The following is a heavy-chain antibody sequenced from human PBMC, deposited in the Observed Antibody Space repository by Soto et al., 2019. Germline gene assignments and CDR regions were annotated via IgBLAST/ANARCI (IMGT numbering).Heavy chain of an antibody. CDR1: GYSFTSYW. CDR2: IYPGDSDT. Sequence: GESLTLSCKGSGYSFTSYWICWLRQIPGKGLEWLGIIYPGDSDTIYSPSFQGQVTISAAKSIRTAYLPRSSMKASDTAKDYGARHVAADTDDWGQGTLVTVS. CDR3: ARHVAADTDD. D-gene: IGHD6-13*01. V-gene: IGHV5-51*01. J-gene: IGHJ4*02.